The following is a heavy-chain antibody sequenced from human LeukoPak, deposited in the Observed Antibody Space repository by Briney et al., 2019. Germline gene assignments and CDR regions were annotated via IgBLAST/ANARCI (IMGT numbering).Heavy chain of an antibody. CDR1: GGTFSSYA. D-gene: IGHD3-3*01. V-gene: IGHV1-69*05. Sequence: GASVKVSCKASGGTFSSYAISWERQAPGQGLEWMGRIIPIFGTANYAQKFQGRVTITTDESTSTAYMELSSLRSEDTAVYYCARGFWSGRLPEDYYYYMDVWGKGTTVTVSS. CDR3: ARGFWSGRLPEDYYYYMDV. J-gene: IGHJ6*03. CDR2: IIPIFGTA.